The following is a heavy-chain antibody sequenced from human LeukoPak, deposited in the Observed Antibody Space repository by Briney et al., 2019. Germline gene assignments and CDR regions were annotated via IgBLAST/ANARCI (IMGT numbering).Heavy chain of an antibody. CDR3: AREEAGDSHFDY. D-gene: IGHD7-27*01. CDR1: GFTFSGYS. V-gene: IGHV3-21*01. J-gene: IGHJ4*02. Sequence: GGSLRLSCAASGFTFSGYSMNWVRQAPGKGLEWVSSISSSSSYIYYADSVKGRFTISRDNAKNSLYLQMNSLRAEDTAVYYCAREEAGDSHFDYWGQGTLVTVSS. CDR2: ISSSSSYI.